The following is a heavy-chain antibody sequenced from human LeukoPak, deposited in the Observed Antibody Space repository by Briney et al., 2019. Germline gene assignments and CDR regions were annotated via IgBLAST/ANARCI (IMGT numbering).Heavy chain of an antibody. CDR1: GFTFSSYA. Sequence: PGGSLRLSCAASGFTFSSYAMHWVRQAPGKGLEWVAVISYDGSNKYYADSVKGRFTISRDNSKNTLYLQMNSLRAEDTAVYYCARAYVATNQSHFDYWGQGTLVTVSS. V-gene: IGHV3-30-3*01. J-gene: IGHJ4*02. CDR2: ISYDGSNK. CDR3: ARAYVATNQSHFDY. D-gene: IGHD5-12*01.